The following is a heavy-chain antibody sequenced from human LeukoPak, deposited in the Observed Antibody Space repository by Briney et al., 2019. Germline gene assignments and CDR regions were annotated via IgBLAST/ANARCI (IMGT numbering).Heavy chain of an antibody. CDR3: ARGVNRYSSSWYGGAYYFDY. Sequence: SETLSLTCTVSGGSISSYYWSWTRLPPGKGLEWIGSIYYSGSTYYNPSLKSRVTISVDTSKNQFSLKLSSVTAADTAVYYCARGVNRYSSSWYGGAYYFDYWGQGTLVTVSS. CDR2: IYYSGST. J-gene: IGHJ4*02. D-gene: IGHD6-13*01. V-gene: IGHV4-59*12. CDR1: GGSISSYY.